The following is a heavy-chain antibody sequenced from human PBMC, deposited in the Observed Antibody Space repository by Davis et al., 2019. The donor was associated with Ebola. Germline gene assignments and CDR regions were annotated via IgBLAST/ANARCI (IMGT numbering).Heavy chain of an antibody. J-gene: IGHJ4*02. V-gene: IGHV3-30-3*01. CDR1: GFTFSSYA. Sequence: GESLKISCAASGFTFSSYAMHWVRQAPGKGLEWVAVISYDGSNKYYADSVKGRFTISRENSKNTLYLQMNSLRAEDTAVYYCAKDLGDDDYWGQGTLVTVSS. CDR3: AKDLGDDDY. D-gene: IGHD1-26*01. CDR2: ISYDGSNK.